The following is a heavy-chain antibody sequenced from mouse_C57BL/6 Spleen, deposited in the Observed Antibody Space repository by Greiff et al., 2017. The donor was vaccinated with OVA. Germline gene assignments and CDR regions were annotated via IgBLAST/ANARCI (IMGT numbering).Heavy chain of an antibody. CDR3: ARSGGDGYYGY. CDR2: INPYNGGT. V-gene: IGHV1-19*01. CDR1: GYTFTDYY. Sequence: VQLQQSGPVLVKPGASVKMSCKASGYTFTDYYMNWVKQSHGKSLEWIGVINPYNGGTSYNQKFKGKATLTVDNSSSTAYMELNSLTSEDSAVYYCARSGGDGYYGYWGQGTTLTVSS. J-gene: IGHJ2*01. D-gene: IGHD2-3*01.